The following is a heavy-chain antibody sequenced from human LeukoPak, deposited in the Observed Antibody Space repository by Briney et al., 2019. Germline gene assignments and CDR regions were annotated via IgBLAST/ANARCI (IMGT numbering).Heavy chain of an antibody. J-gene: IGHJ4*02. CDR2: ISGSGLTT. CDR1: GFTFSNYA. CDR3: AKERREQSRDNYFDY. D-gene: IGHD1-26*01. V-gene: IGHV3-23*01. Sequence: GGPLSLSCVASGFTFSNYAMSWVRLAPGRGLEWVSVISGSGLTTFYADSVKGRFTISRDNSKNTLYLQMNSLRAEDTAVYYCAKERREQSRDNYFDYWGQGTLVTVSS.